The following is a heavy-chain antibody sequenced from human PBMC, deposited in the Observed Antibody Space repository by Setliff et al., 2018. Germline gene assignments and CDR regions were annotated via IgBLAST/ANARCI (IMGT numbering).Heavy chain of an antibody. J-gene: IGHJ4*02. CDR2: ISGYNGNT. CDR1: GYTFNRYG. D-gene: IGHD2-21*01. V-gene: IGHV1-18*01. CDR3: ARDKELRGDYVDY. Sequence: GASVKVSCKASGYTFNRYGFSWVRQAPGQGLEWMGWISGYNGNTNYAQKLQGRVTMTTDTSTSTAYMELRSLRSDDTAVYYCARDKELRGDYVDYWGQGTLVTVSS.